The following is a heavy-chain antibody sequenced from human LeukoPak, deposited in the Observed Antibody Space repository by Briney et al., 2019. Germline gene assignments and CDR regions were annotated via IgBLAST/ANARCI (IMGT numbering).Heavy chain of an antibody. CDR2: ISAYNGNT. D-gene: IGHD2-2*02. CDR3: ARIYCSSTSCYTVQGAFDY. V-gene: IGHV1-18*01. Sequence: ASVKVSCKASGCTFTSYGISGVRQAPGQGLEGMGWISAYNGNTNYAQKLQGRVTMTTDISTSTAYMKLRSLRYYDTAVYYCARIYCSSTSCYTVQGAFDYWGQGTLVTVSS. J-gene: IGHJ4*02. CDR1: GCTFTSYG.